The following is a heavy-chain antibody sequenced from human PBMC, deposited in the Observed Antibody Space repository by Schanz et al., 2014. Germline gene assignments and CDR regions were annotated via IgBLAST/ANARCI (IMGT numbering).Heavy chain of an antibody. CDR1: GGTFSSYT. Sequence: QLQLVQSGAEVKKPGSSVKVSCKASGGTFSSYTISWVRQARGQGLEWMGWISPYNGNTNYAPKVQGRVTMTTDTSTSTAYMELRSLRSDDTAVYYCARGGYSSGWYDRDIAHFDYWGQGTLVTVSS. CDR3: ARGGYSSGWYDRDIAHFDY. V-gene: IGHV1-18*01. CDR2: ISPYNGNT. D-gene: IGHD6-19*01. J-gene: IGHJ4*02.